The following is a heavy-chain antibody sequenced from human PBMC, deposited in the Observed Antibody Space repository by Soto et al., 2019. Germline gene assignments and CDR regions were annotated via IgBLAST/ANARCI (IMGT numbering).Heavy chain of an antibody. CDR3: ARKGTLSGRDASEV. Sequence: PGDPLNISSRGSGYYSSSYWNAWASQISGKGLVGGGSVYVSHPQTKYSPSFQGQVTISADKYTNPANLYWSSPKASDTAMYYCARKGTLSGRDASEVWGEGTMVTVSS. D-gene: IGHD5-12*01. V-gene: IGHV5-51*01. J-gene: IGHJ3*01. CDR1: GYYSSSYW. CDR2: VYVSHPQT.